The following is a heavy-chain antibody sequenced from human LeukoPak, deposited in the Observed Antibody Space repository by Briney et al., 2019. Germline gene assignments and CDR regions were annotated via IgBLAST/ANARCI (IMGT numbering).Heavy chain of an antibody. Sequence: GGSLRLSCAISGFPLSNYEMHWARQAPGKGLEWVAYIGEMSDTYYADSVRGRFTISRDNAKNSVYLQMNSLRAEDTAVYHCARVHSSMWSPGSFANNKWGLGTLVTVAS. D-gene: IGHD3-16*01. V-gene: IGHV3-48*03. CDR3: ARVHSSMWSPGSFANNK. CDR1: GFPLSNYE. CDR2: IGEMSDT. J-gene: IGHJ4*02.